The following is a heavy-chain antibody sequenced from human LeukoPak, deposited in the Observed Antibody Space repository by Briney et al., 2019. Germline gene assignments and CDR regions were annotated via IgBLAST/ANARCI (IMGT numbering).Heavy chain of an antibody. CDR3: ARNHYNRSNSYYYYYYMDV. D-gene: IGHD1-26*01. Sequence: SVKVSCKASGGTFSSYAISWVRQAPGQGLEWMGGIIPIFGTANYAQKFQGRVTITADESTSTAYMELSSLRSEDTAVYYCARNHYNRSNSYYYYYYMDVWGKGTTVTVSS. CDR1: GGTFSSYA. CDR2: IIPIFGTA. J-gene: IGHJ6*03. V-gene: IGHV1-69*13.